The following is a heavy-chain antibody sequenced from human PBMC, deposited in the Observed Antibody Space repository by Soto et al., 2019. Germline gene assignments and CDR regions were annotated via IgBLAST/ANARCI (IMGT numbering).Heavy chain of an antibody. D-gene: IGHD3-22*01. CDR2: ISWNSGSI. J-gene: IGHJ5*02. Sequence: EVQLVESGGGLVQPGRSLRLSCAASGFTFDDYAMHWVRQAPGKGLEWVSGISWNSGSIGYADSVKGRFTISRDNAKNSLYLQMNSLRAEDTALYYCAKGDSSGPRLSNWFDPWGQGTLVTVSS. CDR3: AKGDSSGPRLSNWFDP. CDR1: GFTFDDYA. V-gene: IGHV3-9*01.